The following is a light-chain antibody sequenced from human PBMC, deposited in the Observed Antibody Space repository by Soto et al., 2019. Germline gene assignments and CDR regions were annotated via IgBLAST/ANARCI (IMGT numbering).Light chain of an antibody. Sequence: EIVMTQSPATLSVSPGERATLSCRASQSVSSNLAWYQQKPGQAPRLLIYGASTRATGIPARFSGSGSGTEFTLTICSLQSEDFAVYYCQQYNNWLRSFGQATKVEIK. CDR2: GAS. J-gene: IGKJ1*01. CDR1: QSVSSN. V-gene: IGKV3-15*01. CDR3: QQYNNWLRS.